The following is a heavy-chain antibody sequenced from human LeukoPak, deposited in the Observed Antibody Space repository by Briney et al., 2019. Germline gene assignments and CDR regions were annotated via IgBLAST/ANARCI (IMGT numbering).Heavy chain of an antibody. CDR1: GSTFTSSG. D-gene: IGHD6-13*01. V-gene: IGHV1-18*03. CDR2: ISAYNGNT. CDR3: ARDHVGGIAAAATARY. Sequence: ASVKLSCKASGSTFTSSGISWVRQAPGQGLEWMGWISAYNGNTNYAQKLQGRVTMTTDTSTSTAYMELRSLRSDDMAVYYCARDHVGGIAAAATARYWGQGTLVTVSS. J-gene: IGHJ4*02.